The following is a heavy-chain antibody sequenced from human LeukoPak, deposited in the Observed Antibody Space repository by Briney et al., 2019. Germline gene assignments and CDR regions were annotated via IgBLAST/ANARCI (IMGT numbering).Heavy chain of an antibody. V-gene: IGHV4-39*01. Sequence: SETLSLTCVVSGASISSTGHYWGWIRQSPGKGLEWIGSIYYAGSAYYNPSLKSRVSISVDPSKNHFSLKLKSVTAADTALYYCVRQIGATETGYWGQGTLVTVSS. CDR3: VRQIGATETGY. D-gene: IGHD1-26*01. CDR2: IYYAGSA. J-gene: IGHJ4*02. CDR1: GASISSTGHY.